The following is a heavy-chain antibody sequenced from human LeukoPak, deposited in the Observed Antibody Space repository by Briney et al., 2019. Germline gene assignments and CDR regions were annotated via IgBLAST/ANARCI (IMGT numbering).Heavy chain of an antibody. V-gene: IGHV4-59*08. J-gene: IGHJ4*02. D-gene: IGHD6-19*01. CDR3: ARQAVAPLYFDY. CDR2: IYYSGST. CDR1: GGSISSYY. Sequence: PSETLSLTCTVSGGSISSYYWSWIRQPLGKGLEWIGYIYYSGSTNYNPSLKSRVTISVDTSKNQFSLKLSSVTAADTAVYYCARQAVAPLYFDYWGQGTLVTVSS.